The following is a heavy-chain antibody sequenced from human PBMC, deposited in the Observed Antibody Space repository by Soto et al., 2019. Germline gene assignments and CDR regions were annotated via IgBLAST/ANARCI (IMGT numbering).Heavy chain of an antibody. CDR2: ISSDASNK. V-gene: IGHV3-30*04. CDR1: RFTFSIYA. Sequence: GGSLRLSCAASRFTFSIYAMHWVRQAPGKRLEWVAVISSDASNKYYADSVKGRFTISRDNSKNTLFLQMNSLRVEGTAVYYCARTGVIKGNSKFDPWGQGTLVTVPQ. D-gene: IGHD3-10*01. CDR3: ARTGVIKGNSKFDP. J-gene: IGHJ5*02.